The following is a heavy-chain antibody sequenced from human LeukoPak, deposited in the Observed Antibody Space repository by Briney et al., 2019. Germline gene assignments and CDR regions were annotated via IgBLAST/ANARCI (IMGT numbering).Heavy chain of an antibody. CDR2: INGGNGNT. D-gene: IGHD1-26*01. CDR1: GYTFSSHA. Sequence: ASVKVSCKASGYTFSSHAMHWVRQAPGQRLEWMGWINGGNGNTKYSQKFQGRVTITRDTFATIVYVELSSLRSEDTAVYYCTRVAGVGATVLDYWGQGTLVTVSS. CDR3: TRVAGVGATVLDY. V-gene: IGHV1-3*01. J-gene: IGHJ4*02.